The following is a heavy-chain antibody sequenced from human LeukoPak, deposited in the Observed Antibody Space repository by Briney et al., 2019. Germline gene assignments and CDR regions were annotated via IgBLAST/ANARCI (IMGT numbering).Heavy chain of an antibody. CDR2: ISGSGGST. D-gene: IGHD4-11*01. J-gene: IGHJ6*03. CDR3: ANNKAAAAVTNYCYYMDV. Sequence: PGGSLRPSCAASGFTVSSNYMSWVRQAPGKGLEWVSAISGSGGSTYYADSVKGRFTISRDNSKNTLYLQMNSLRAEDTAVYYCANNKAAAAVTNYCYYMDVWGKGTTVTVSS. V-gene: IGHV3-23*01. CDR1: GFTVSSNY.